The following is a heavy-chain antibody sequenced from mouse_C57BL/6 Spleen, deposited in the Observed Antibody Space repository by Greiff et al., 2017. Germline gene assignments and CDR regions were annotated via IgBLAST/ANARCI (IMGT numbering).Heavy chain of an antibody. CDR2: IYPRDGST. CDR1: GYTFTSYD. Sequence: QVQLQQSGPELVKPGASVKLSCKASGYTFTSYDINWVKQRPGQGLEWIGWIYPRDGSTKYNEKFKGKATLTVDTSSSTAYMELHSLTSEDSEVYLCAKTGGNPYYWAMDYWGQGTSVTVSS. J-gene: IGHJ4*01. D-gene: IGHD1-1*01. V-gene: IGHV1-85*01. CDR3: AKTGGNPYYWAMDY.